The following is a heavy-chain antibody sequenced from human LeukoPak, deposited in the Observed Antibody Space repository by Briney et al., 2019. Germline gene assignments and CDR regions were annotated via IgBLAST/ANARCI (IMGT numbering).Heavy chain of an antibody. V-gene: IGHV3-30-3*01. J-gene: IGHJ2*01. CDR3: ARDQTFRGSWFFDL. Sequence: GGSLRLSCAASGFTFTSYNLHWDRQAPGKGLEWVALMSYDGSNQYYADYVKGRFSIYRDTSKNTLYMQMNSLRAEDTAVYYCARDQTFRGSWFFDLWGRGTLVTVSS. CDR1: GFTFTSYN. D-gene: IGHD3-3*02. CDR2: MSYDGSNQ.